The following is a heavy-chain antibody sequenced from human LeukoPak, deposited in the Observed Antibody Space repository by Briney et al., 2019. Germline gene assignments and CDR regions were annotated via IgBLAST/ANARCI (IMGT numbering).Heavy chain of an antibody. CDR3: ARTEGTVAYDS. CDR2: INGDGSGT. Sequence: GGSLRLSCAASGFTFSNYWMHWVRQAPGKGLVWVSRINGDGSGTTYADSVRGRFTISRDNAKNTLYLQVNSLRAEDTAVYYCARTEGTVAYDSWGQGTLVTVSS. CDR1: GFTFSNYW. D-gene: IGHD4-23*01. J-gene: IGHJ5*01. V-gene: IGHV3-74*01.